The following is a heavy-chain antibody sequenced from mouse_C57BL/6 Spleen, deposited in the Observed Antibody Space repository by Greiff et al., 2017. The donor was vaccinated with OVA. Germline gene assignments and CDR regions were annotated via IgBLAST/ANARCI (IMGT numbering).Heavy chain of an antibody. J-gene: IGHJ2*01. D-gene: IGHD2-1*01. V-gene: IGHV14-2*01. CDR1: GFNIKDYY. CDR2: IDPEDGET. CDR3: ARSIYYGNYEYYFDY. Sequence: VQLKQSGAELVKPGASVKLSCTASGFNIKDYYMHWVKQRTEQGLEWIGRIDPEDGETKYAPKFQGKATITADTSSNTAYLQLSSLTSEDTAVYYCARSIYYGNYEYYFDYWGQGTTLTVSS.